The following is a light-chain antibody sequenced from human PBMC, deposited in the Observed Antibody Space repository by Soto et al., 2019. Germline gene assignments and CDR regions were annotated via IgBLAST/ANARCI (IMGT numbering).Light chain of an antibody. CDR2: GAS. V-gene: IGKV3-15*01. Sequence: EIVMTQSPAILSVSPGERVTLSCRASQSINSNLAWYQQKPGQAPRLLIYGASTRATGFPARFSGSGSGTEFTLTISSLQSEDFAIYYCQQYYNWPPWTFGQGTKVEIK. CDR3: QQYYNWPPWT. CDR1: QSINSN. J-gene: IGKJ1*01.